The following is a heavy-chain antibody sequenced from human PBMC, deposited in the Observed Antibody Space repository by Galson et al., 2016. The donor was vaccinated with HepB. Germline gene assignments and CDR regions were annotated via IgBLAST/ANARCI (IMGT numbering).Heavy chain of an antibody. Sequence: SETLSLTCDVYGKSFNAYYWSWIRQPPVKGLEWIGEINQSGSTNYNPSLKSRVTLSIDTSKNQFSLKLTSVTAADTAVYYCARVPPPPPGNMVRRDPRLRHYYGMDVWGQGTTVTVSS. CDR2: INQSGST. D-gene: IGHD3-10*01. CDR3: ARVPPPPPGNMVRRDPRLRHYYGMDV. CDR1: GKSFNAYY. J-gene: IGHJ6*02. V-gene: IGHV4-34*01.